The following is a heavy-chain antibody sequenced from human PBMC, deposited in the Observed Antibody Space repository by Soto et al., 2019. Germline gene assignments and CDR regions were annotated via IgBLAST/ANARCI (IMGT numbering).Heavy chain of an antibody. CDR1: GFTFSSYG. J-gene: IGHJ4*02. CDR3: AKEPRKQWLAYYFDY. V-gene: IGHV3-30*18. Sequence: GGSLRLSCAASGFTFSSYGMHWVRQAPGKGLEWVAVISYDGSNKYYADSVKGRFTISRDNSKNTLYLQMNSLRAEDTAVYYCAKEPRKQWLAYYFDYWGQGTLVTVS. D-gene: IGHD6-19*01. CDR2: ISYDGSNK.